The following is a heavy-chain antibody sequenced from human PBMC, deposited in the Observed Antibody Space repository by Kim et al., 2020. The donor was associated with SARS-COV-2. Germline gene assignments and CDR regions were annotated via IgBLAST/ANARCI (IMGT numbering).Heavy chain of an antibody. J-gene: IGHJ4*01. D-gene: IGHD6-19*01. CDR3: ARQTYSSGSGWTWFFD. Sequence: SETLSLTCTVSGASISSTTYYWGWIRQPPGKGLEWIGSIYSSGSTFYNPSLKSRVTISVDTSKNQFSLKVRSVTAADTAVYYCARQTYSSGSGWTWFFD. CDR1: GASISSTTYY. V-gene: IGHV4-39*01. CDR2: IYSSGST.